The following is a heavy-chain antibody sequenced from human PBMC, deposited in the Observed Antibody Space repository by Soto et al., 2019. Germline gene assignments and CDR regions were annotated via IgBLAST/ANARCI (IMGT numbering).Heavy chain of an antibody. CDR3: VRVLLWFGELSPNWFDP. J-gene: IGHJ5*02. V-gene: IGHV1-18*04. CDR1: GYTFTSYG. D-gene: IGHD3-10*01. Sequence: QVQLVQSGAEVKKPGASVKVSCKASGYTFTSYGISWVRQAPGQGLEWMGWISAYNGNTNYAQKLQGRVTMTTDTSTSTAYMELRSLRSDDTAVYYCVRVLLWFGELSPNWFDPWGQGTLVTVSS. CDR2: ISAYNGNT.